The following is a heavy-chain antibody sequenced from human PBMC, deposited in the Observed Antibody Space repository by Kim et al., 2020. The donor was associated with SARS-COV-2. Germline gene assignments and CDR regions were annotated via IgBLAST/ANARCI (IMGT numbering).Heavy chain of an antibody. D-gene: IGHD3-10*01. Sequence: GGSLRLSCAASGFIFSSYWMSWVRQAPGKGLEWVANIKQDGSEKYYVDSVKGRFTISRDNAKNSLYLQMNSLRAEDTAVYYCARRRLWFGYWGQGTLVTVSS. CDR1: GFIFSSYW. CDR3: ARRRLWFGY. CDR2: IKQDGSEK. J-gene: IGHJ4*02. V-gene: IGHV3-7*01.